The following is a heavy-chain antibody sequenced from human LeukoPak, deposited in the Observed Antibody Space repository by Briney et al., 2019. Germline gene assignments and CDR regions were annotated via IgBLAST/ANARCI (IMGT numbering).Heavy chain of an antibody. CDR3: ARVGRWGTTAGHFDY. Sequence: GGSLRLSCAASGFTFSSYAMQWVRQAPGKGLEWVAVISYDGSNKYYADSVKGRFTISRDNSKNTLYLQMNSLRAEDTAVYYCARVGRWGTTAGHFDYWGQGTLVTVSS. V-gene: IGHV3-30*04. D-gene: IGHD6-13*01. CDR2: ISYDGSNK. J-gene: IGHJ4*02. CDR1: GFTFSSYA.